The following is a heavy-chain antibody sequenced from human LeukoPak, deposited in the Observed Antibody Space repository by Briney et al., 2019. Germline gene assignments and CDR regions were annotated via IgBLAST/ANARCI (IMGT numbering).Heavy chain of an antibody. CDR2: ITGGGSRI. V-gene: IGHV3-23*01. Sequence: PGASLRLSCAASGFIFNKYAKSWVRRAPGKGLEWVSAITGGGSRIQCTDSMKSRFPLSRDNSKNTLYLHINSLRAGDTAVYFCAKWGDYDVLNGYYVSDYWGEGTLVTVPS. D-gene: IGHD3-9*01. CDR1: GFIFNKYA. J-gene: IGHJ4*02. CDR3: AKWGDYDVLNGYYVSDY.